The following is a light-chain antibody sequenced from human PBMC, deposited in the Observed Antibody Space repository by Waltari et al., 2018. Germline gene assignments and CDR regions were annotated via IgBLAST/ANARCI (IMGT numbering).Light chain of an antibody. CDR1: SPDIGSTY. Sequence: QSVLTQPPSASGTPGQRVTISCSGSSPDIGSTYVYWSQQLPGTAPKLLIYRSNQRPSGVPDRFSGSRSGTSASLAISGLRSEDEADYHCAAWDDSLSGPVFGGGTKLTVL. V-gene: IGLV1-47*01. CDR2: RSN. CDR3: AAWDDSLSGPV. J-gene: IGLJ3*02.